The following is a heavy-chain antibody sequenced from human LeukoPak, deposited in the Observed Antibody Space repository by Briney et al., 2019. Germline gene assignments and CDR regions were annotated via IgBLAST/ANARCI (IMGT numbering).Heavy chain of an antibody. V-gene: IGHV3-21*01. Sequence: GGSLRLSCAASGFTFSSYTMNWVRQAPGKGLEWVSSISSSSSYIYYADSVKGRFTISRDNAKNTLYLQMNSLRAEDTAVYYCARARSWSKYSSSWYDPGYYYMDVWGKGTTVTVSS. CDR2: ISSSSSYI. J-gene: IGHJ6*03. CDR3: ARARSWSKYSSSWYDPGYYYMDV. CDR1: GFTFSSYT. D-gene: IGHD6-13*01.